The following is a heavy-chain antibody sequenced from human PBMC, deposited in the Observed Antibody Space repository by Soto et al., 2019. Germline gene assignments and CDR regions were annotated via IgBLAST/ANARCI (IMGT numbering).Heavy chain of an antibody. Sequence: GGSLRLSCAASGFTFSSYWMSWVRQAPGKGLEWVANIKQDGSGKYYVDSVKGRFTISRDNAKNSLYLQMNSLRAEDTAVYYCARDTGNPSYYYYGMDVWGQGTTVTVSS. CDR2: IKQDGSGK. CDR3: ARDTGNPSYYYYGMDV. V-gene: IGHV3-7*03. D-gene: IGHD3-10*01. J-gene: IGHJ6*02. CDR1: GFTFSSYW.